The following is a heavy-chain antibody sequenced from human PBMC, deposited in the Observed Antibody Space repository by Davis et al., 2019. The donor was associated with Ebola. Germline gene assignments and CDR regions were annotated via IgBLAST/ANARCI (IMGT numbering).Heavy chain of an antibody. J-gene: IGHJ4*02. CDR3: SRHSPFRFLDY. D-gene: IGHD3-3*01. V-gene: IGHV3-73*01. CDR1: WIALPGSA. CDR2: IRSKANSFAT. Sequence: PAESLTLPWQSSWIALPGSAVHWVRQASGKGLEWVGRIRSKANSFATEFAASVKGRFTISRDDSKNTAYLQMNSLKTEDTAVYYCSRHSPFRFLDYWGQGTLVTVSS.